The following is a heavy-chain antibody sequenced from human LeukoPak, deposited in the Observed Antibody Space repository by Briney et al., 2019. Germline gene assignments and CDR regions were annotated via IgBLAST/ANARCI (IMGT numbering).Heavy chain of an antibody. Sequence: GGSLRLSCAASGFTFSSYTMNWVRQPPGKGLEWVSNIGTSSTTIYYADSVKGRFTISRDNAKNSLYLQMNSLRADDTAVYYCARFAAGGSYYYYMDVWGKGTTATVSS. CDR1: GFTFSSYT. J-gene: IGHJ6*03. D-gene: IGHD6-25*01. CDR3: ARFAAGGSYYYYMDV. V-gene: IGHV3-48*01. CDR2: IGTSSTTI.